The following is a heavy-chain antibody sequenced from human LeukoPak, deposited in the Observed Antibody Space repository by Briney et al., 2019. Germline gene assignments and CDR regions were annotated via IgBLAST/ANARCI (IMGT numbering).Heavy chain of an antibody. CDR2: ISWNSGSI. V-gene: IGHV3-9*01. D-gene: IGHD2-2*01. CDR1: GFTFDDYA. CDR3: ARDGCSSISCYAGGNWFDP. J-gene: IGHJ5*02. Sequence: GGSLRLSCAASGFTFDDYAMHWVRQAPGKGLEWVSGISWNSGSIGYADSVKGRFTISRDNSKNTLYLQMNSLRAEDTAVYYCARDGCSSISCYAGGNWFDPWGQGTLVTVSS.